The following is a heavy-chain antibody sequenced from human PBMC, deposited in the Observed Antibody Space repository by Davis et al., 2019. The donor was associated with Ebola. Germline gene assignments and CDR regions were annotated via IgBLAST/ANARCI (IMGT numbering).Heavy chain of an antibody. Sequence: GESLKISCAASGFTFSNYWMSWVRQAPGKGLEWVANIKQDGSEKYYMDSVKGRFTVSRDNAKNLLYLQMNSLRAEDTAVYYCASCPYYDIWSGYHPVDYWGQGTLVTVSS. CDR2: IKQDGSEK. CDR3: ASCPYYDIWSGYHPVDY. CDR1: GFTFSNYW. J-gene: IGHJ4*02. D-gene: IGHD3-3*01. V-gene: IGHV3-7*03.